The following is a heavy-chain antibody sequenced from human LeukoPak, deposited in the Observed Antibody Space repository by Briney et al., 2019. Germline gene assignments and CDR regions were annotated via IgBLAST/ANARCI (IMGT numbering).Heavy chain of an antibody. J-gene: IGHJ4*02. V-gene: IGHV3-53*01. CDR3: ARETGSYLGY. CDR2: IYSGGST. Sequence: GGSLRLSCAASGFTVSSNYMTWVRQAPGKGLEWVSVIYSGGSTYYADSVKGRFTISRDNSKNTLYLQMNSLRAEDMAVYYCARETGSYLGYWGQGTLVTVSS. CDR1: GFTVSSNY. D-gene: IGHD7-27*01.